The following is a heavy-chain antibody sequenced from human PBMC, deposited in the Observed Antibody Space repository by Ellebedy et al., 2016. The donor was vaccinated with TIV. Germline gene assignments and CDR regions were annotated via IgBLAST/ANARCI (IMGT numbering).Heavy chain of an antibody. CDR3: ARHFDGGATYFFDY. CDR1: GGSISSYY. CDR2: IYYSGIT. V-gene: IGHV4-59*08. J-gene: IGHJ4*02. Sequence: MPSETLSLTCTVSGGSISSYYWHWIRQPPGKGLEWIGYIYYSGITYYNPSLESRVTISVDTSKNQFSLKLSFVTAADTAVYYCARHFDGGATYFFDYWGQGTLVTVSS. D-gene: IGHD4-23*01.